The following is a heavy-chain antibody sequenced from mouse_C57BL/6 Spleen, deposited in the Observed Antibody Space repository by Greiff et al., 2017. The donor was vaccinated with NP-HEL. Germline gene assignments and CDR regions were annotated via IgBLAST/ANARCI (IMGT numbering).Heavy chain of an antibody. Sequence: EVMLVESGEGLVKPGGSLKLSCAASGFTFSSYAMSWVRQTPEKRLEWVASISSGGDYIYYADTVKGRFTISRDNARNTLYLQMSSLKSEDTAMYYCTRGGDYGLFAYWGQGTLVTVSA. CDR3: TRGGDYGLFAY. D-gene: IGHD2-4*01. J-gene: IGHJ3*01. CDR1: GFTFSSYA. V-gene: IGHV5S21*01. CDR2: ISSGGDYI.